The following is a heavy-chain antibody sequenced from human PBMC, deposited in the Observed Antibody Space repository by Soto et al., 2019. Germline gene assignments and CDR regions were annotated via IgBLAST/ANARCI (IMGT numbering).Heavy chain of an antibody. CDR1: GYTLTELS. CDR2: FDPEDGET. V-gene: IGHV1-24*01. CDR3: ATVPVYSSSFSRFFDY. D-gene: IGHD6-6*01. Sequence: ASVKVSCKVSGYTLTELSMHWVRQAPGKGLEWMGGFDPEDGETIYAQKFQGRVTMTEDTSTDTAYMELSSLRSEDTAVYYCATVPVYSSSFSRFFDYWGQGTLVTVSS. J-gene: IGHJ4*02.